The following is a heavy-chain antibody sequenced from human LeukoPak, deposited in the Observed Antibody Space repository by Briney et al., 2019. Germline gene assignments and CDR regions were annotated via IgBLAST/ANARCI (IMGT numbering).Heavy chain of an antibody. Sequence: GASVKVSCKASGYTFTSYGISWVRQAPGQGLEWMGWISAYNGNTNYAQKLQGRVTMTTDTSTSTAYMELRSLRSDDTAVYYCASSAYYYDSSGYADIWGQGTMVTVSS. J-gene: IGHJ3*02. CDR1: GYTFTSYG. D-gene: IGHD3-22*01. CDR2: ISAYNGNT. CDR3: ASSAYYYDSSGYADI. V-gene: IGHV1-18*01.